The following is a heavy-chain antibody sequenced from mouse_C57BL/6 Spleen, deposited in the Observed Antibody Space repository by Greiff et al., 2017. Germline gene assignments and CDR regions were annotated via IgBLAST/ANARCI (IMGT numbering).Heavy chain of an antibody. D-gene: IGHD2-2*01. CDR3: AREGDYGYDEALDY. Sequence: VKLQESGAELVRPGTSVKVSCKASGYAFTNYLMEWVKQRPGQGLEWIGVINPGSGGTKYNEKFKGKATLTEDKSSSTAYMQLSSLTSEDSAVYFCAREGDYGYDEALDYWGQGTTLTVSS. J-gene: IGHJ2*01. CDR2: INPGSGGT. V-gene: IGHV1-54*01. CDR1: GYAFTNYL.